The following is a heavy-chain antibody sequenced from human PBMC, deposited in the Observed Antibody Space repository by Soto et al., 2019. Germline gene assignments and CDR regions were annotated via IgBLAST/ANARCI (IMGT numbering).Heavy chain of an antibody. CDR3: AREGFGAYDFRRVAHTDY. Sequence: QVQLVESGGGVVQPGRSLRLSCAASGFTFSSYAMHWVRQAPGKGLEWVGLISYDGSNEYYADSVKGRFTISRDNSKNTVYLQLNSLRDEYTAVYYCAREGFGAYDFRRVAHTDYGGQGTLVTVSS. V-gene: IGHV3-30-3*01. CDR1: GFTFSSYA. J-gene: IGHJ4*02. D-gene: IGHD5-12*01. CDR2: ISYDGSNE.